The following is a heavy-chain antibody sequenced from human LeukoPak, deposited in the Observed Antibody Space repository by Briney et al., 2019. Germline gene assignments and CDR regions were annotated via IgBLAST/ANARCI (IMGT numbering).Heavy chain of an antibody. V-gene: IGHV4-59*01. Sequence: TSETLSLTCTVSGGSISSYYWSWIRQPPGKGLEWIGYIYYNGSTNYNPSLKSRVTISVDTSKNQFSLKLSSVTAADTAVYYCARVDSGYDYFDYWGQGTLVTVSS. CDR2: IYYNGST. D-gene: IGHD5-12*01. J-gene: IGHJ4*02. CDR1: GGSISSYY. CDR3: ARVDSGYDYFDY.